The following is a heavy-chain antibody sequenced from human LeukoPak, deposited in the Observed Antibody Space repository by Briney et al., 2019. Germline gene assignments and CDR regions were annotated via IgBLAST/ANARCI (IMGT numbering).Heavy chain of an antibody. V-gene: IGHV4-59*01. CDR3: AREARWLDAFDI. CDR2: IYYSGST. D-gene: IGHD5-24*01. Sequence: SETLSLTCTVSGGSISSYYWSWIRQPPGKGLEWIGYIYYSGSTNYNPSLKSRVTISVDTSKNQFSLKLSSVTAADTAVYYCAREARWLDAFDIWGQGTMVTVSS. J-gene: IGHJ3*02. CDR1: GGSISSYY.